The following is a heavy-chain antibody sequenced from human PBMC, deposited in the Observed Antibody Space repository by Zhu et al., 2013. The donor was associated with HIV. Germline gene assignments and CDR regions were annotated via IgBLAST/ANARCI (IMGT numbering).Heavy chain of an antibody. CDR1: GYTFTSND. D-gene: IGHD2-2*01. Sequence: QVQLVQSGAEVKKPGASVKVSCKASGYTFTSNDINWVRQAPGQGLEWMGWMNPNSGNTGYAQKFQGRVTMTRNTSISTAYMELSSLRSEDTAVYYCARDAPGXGDQHFFFYGMDVWGQGTTVTVSS. J-gene: IGHJ6*02. CDR3: ARDAPGXGDQHFFFYGMDV. V-gene: IGHV1-8*01. CDR2: MNPNSGNT.